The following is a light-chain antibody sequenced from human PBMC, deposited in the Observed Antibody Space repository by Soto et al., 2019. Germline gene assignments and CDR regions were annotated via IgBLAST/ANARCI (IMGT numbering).Light chain of an antibody. CDR3: QQRSNSLT. J-gene: IGKJ4*01. CDR2: DAS. V-gene: IGKV3-11*01. CDR1: QSVSSY. Sequence: EIVLTQSPATLSLSPGERATLSCRASQSVSSYLAWYQQKPGQAPRLLIYDASNRATGIPARSSGSGSGTDFTLTISSLEPEDFAVYYCQQRSNSLTFGRGTKVDIK.